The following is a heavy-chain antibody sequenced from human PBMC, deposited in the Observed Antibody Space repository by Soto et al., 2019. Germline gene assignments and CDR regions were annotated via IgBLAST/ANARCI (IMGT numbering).Heavy chain of an antibody. D-gene: IGHD3-10*01. J-gene: IGHJ5*02. CDR3: ARAGAKRSSAWPNGVDP. V-gene: IGHV4-30-2*01. CDR2: IYHSGST. CDR1: GGSISSGGYS. Sequence: QLQLQESGLGLVQPSQTLSLTCAVSGGSISSGGYSWSWIRQPPGKGLEWIGYIYHSGSTFYNPSLRSRVTISLDRSKNEFSVKMKSAPAADTALYYCARAGAKRSSAWPNGVDPWGPAKVVSASS.